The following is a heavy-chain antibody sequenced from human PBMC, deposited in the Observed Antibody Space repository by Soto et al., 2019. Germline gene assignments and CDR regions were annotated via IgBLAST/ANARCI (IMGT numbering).Heavy chain of an antibody. D-gene: IGHD3-22*01. CDR3: ARGVRTYYDSSGYYGLDY. CDR2: IIPIFGTA. Sequence: QVQLVQSGAEVKKPGSSVKVSCKASGGTFSSYAISWVRQAPGQGLEWMGGIIPIFGTANYAQKFQGRVTITADESTSTAYMGLSSLRSEDTAVYYCARGVRTYYDSSGYYGLDYWGQGTLDTVSS. CDR1: GGTFSSYA. J-gene: IGHJ4*02. V-gene: IGHV1-69*01.